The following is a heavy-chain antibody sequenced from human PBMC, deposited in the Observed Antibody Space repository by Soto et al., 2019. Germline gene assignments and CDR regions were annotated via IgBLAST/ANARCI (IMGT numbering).Heavy chain of an antibody. D-gene: IGHD2-15*01. CDR3: ARLIKKGSAWKGPDY. CDR2: IYYSGST. J-gene: IGHJ4*02. CDR1: GGPISSSSYY. Sequence: SETLSLTCTVSGGPISSSSYYGGWIRQPPGKGLEWIGSIYYSGSTYYNASLKSRVTISVDTSKNQFSLELSSVTAADTAVYYCARLIKKGSAWKGPDYWGQGTLVTVS. V-gene: IGHV4-39*01.